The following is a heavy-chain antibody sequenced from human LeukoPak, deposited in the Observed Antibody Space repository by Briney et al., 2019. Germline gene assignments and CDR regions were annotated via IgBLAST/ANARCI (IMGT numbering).Heavy chain of an antibody. CDR3: TRDKDWSYDY. J-gene: IGHJ4*02. D-gene: IGHD3/OR15-3a*01. V-gene: IGHV3-49*04. CDR2: IRSTVFGGTT. CDR1: GFTLRDHG. Sequence: TGGSLRLSCTASGFTLRDHGVGWVRQAPEKGLEWVGFIRSTVFGGTTEYAASVRGRFSISRDDSKSIAYLQMSSLKTEDSAVYYCTRDKDWSYDYWGQGTLVTVSS.